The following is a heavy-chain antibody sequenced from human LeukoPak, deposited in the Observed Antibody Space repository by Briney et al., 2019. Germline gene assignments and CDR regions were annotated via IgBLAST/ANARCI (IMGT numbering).Heavy chain of an antibody. J-gene: IGHJ4*02. CDR2: ISASGGST. D-gene: IGHD2-2*01. V-gene: IGHV3-23*01. CDR3: AKARDYCSSTICYGEYYFDY. CDR1: GFTFNSYA. Sequence: PGGSLRLSCAASGFTFNSYAMSWVRQAPGKGLEWVSAISASGGSTYYADSVKGRFTISRDKSKNTLYLQMNSLRAEDTAVYYCAKARDYCSSTICYGEYYFDYWGQGTLVTVSS.